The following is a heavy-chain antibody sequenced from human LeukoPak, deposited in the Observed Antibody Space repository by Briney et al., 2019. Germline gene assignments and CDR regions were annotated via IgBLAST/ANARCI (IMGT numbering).Heavy chain of an antibody. CDR3: ARELVWFGAVYGMDV. Sequence: SETLSLTCTVSGGSISSYYWSWIRQPAGKGLEWIGRIYTSGSTNYNPSLKSRVTMSVDTSKNQFSLKLSSVTAADTAVYYCARELVWFGAVYGMDVWGQGTTVTVSS. CDR1: GGSISSYY. V-gene: IGHV4-4*07. D-gene: IGHD3-10*01. CDR2: IYTSGST. J-gene: IGHJ6*02.